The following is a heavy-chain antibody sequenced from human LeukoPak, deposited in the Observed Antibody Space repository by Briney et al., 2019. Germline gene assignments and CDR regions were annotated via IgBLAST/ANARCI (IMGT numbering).Heavy chain of an antibody. J-gene: IGHJ4*02. CDR3: ARDSGWDRRETGD. CDR1: GFIFSDYY. D-gene: IGHD3-10*01. V-gene: IGHV3-11*01. Sequence: NPGGSLRLSCAASGFIFSDYYMNWIRQAPGKGLEWISYISSSGSTIYYADSVKGRFTISRDNAKNSVYLQMSSLRGDDTAVYYCARDSGWDRRETGDWGQGTLVTVSS. CDR2: ISSSGSTI.